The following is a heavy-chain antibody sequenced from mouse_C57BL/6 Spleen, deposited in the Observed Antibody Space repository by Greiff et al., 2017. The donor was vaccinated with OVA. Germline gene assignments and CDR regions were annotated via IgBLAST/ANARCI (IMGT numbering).Heavy chain of an antibody. CDR1: GYTFTSYG. CDR3: ARALRLEGYAMDY. CDR2: IYPRSGNT. V-gene: IGHV1-81*01. D-gene: IGHD3-2*02. Sequence: VQLVESGAELARPGASVKLSCKASGYTFTSYGISWVKQRTGQGLEWIGEIYPRSGNTYYNEKFKGKATLTADKSSSTAYMELRSLTSEDSAVYFCARALRLEGYAMDYWGQGTSVTVSS. J-gene: IGHJ4*01.